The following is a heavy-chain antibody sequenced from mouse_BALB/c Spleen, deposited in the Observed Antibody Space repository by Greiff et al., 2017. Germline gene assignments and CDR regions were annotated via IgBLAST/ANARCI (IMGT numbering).Heavy chain of an antibody. CDR1: GFTFTDYY. Sequence: EVKLMESGGGLVQPGGSLRLSCATSGFTFTDYYMSWVRQPPGKALEWLGFIRNKANGYTTEYSASVKGRFTISRDNSQSILYLQMNTLRAEDSATYYCARDRGLLFYAMDYWGQGTSVTVSS. J-gene: IGHJ4*01. CDR3: ARDRGLLFYAMDY. V-gene: IGHV7-3*02. D-gene: IGHD2-3*01. CDR2: IRNKANGYTT.